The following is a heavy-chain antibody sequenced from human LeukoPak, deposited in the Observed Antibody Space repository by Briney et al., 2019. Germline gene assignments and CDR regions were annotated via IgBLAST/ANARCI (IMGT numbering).Heavy chain of an antibody. J-gene: IGHJ4*02. CDR1: GFTVSNNY. Sequence: GGSLRLSCAASGFTVSNNYMSWVRQAPGKGLEWVSLIYAGGSTYYADSVKGRFSISRDNSKNTLYLQMNSVRAADTAVYFCVKVASDGGYVDAYWGQGTLVTVSS. CDR2: IYAGGST. V-gene: IGHV3-53*01. CDR3: VKVASDGGYVDAY. D-gene: IGHD5-12*01.